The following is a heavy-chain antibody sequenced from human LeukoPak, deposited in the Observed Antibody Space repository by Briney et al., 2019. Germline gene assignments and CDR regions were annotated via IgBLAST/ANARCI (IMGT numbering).Heavy chain of an antibody. CDR1: GYTFTSYG. J-gene: IGHJ3*02. V-gene: IGHV1-18*01. CDR2: ISAYNGNT. D-gene: IGHD3-22*01. CDR3: ARDPSGLGGYYGFDAFDI. Sequence: GASVKVSCKASGYTFTSYGISWVRQAPGQGLEWMGWISAYNGNTNYAQKLQGRVTMTTDTSTSTAYMELRSLRSDDTAVYYCARDPSGLGGYYGFDAFDIWGQGTMVTVSS.